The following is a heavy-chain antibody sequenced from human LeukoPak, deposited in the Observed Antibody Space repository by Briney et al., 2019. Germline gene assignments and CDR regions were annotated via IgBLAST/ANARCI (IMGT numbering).Heavy chain of an antibody. J-gene: IGHJ4*02. CDR2: ISNPSTYT. CDR3: AKGGSTVTTEDVVDY. CDR1: IFTLRDLH. V-gene: IGHV3-11*03. D-gene: IGHD4-17*01. Sequence: PGGPLRLSCAASIFTLRDLHMTYIRQAPGKALEWVSYISNPSTYTNYAGSVEGRFTISRDNAKNSLFLQMNSLRAEDTAVYYCAKGGSTVTTEDVVDYWGQGTLVTVSS.